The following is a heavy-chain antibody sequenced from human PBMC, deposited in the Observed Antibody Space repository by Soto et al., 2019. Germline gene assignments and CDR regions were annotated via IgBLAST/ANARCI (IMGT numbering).Heavy chain of an antibody. CDR3: TKGASTSCFSAFDF. J-gene: IGHJ3*01. D-gene: IGHD2-2*01. V-gene: IGHV3-9*01. Sequence: EVQLVESGGGLVHPGRSLRLSCTASGFTFDDYAMHWVRQAPGKGLEWVSSISWNSGNIVYADSVRGRFTISRDNAKTSLHLQMNSLSAEDTALYYCTKGASTSCFSAFDFWGQGTMVPVSS. CDR1: GFTFDDYA. CDR2: ISWNSGNI.